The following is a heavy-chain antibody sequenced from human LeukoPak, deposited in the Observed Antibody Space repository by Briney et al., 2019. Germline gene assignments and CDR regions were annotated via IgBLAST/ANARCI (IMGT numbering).Heavy chain of an antibody. CDR1: GFTFSSYA. D-gene: IGHD3-10*01. V-gene: IGHV3-30-3*01. Sequence: GGSLRLSCAASGFTFSSYAMPWVRQAPGKGLEWVAVISYDGSNKYYADSVKGRFTISRDNSKNTLYLQMNSLRAEDTAVYYCAGGHRSPVYWGPGTLVTVSS. J-gene: IGHJ4*02. CDR3: AGGHRSPVY. CDR2: ISYDGSNK.